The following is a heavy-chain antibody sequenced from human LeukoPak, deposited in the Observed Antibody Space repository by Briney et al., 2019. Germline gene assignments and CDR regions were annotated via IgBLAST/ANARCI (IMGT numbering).Heavy chain of an antibody. CDR1: GYTFTSYG. J-gene: IGHJ4*02. CDR2: ISAYNGNT. CDR3: AREGRGETGTTNFDY. V-gene: IGHV1-18*01. Sequence: GASVKVSCKASGYTFTSYGTSWVRQAPGQGLEWMGWISAYNGNTNYAQKLQGRVTMTTDTSTSTAYMELRSLRSDDTAVYYCAREGRGETGTTNFDYWGQGTLVTVSS. D-gene: IGHD1-1*01.